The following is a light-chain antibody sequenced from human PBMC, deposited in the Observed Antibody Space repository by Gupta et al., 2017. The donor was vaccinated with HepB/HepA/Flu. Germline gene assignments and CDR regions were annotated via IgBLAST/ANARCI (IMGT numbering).Light chain of an antibody. J-gene: IGKJ1*01. CDR3: QQYYQWPLWT. CDR1: QSVSSS. Sequence: EIVMTQSPATLSVSPGERATLSCRASQSVSSSLAWYQQKPGQAPRLLIYGASTRATGIPARFSGSGSGTEFTLTISSRQSEDFAVYYCQQYYQWPLWTFGQGTKVEIK. V-gene: IGKV3-15*01. CDR2: GAS.